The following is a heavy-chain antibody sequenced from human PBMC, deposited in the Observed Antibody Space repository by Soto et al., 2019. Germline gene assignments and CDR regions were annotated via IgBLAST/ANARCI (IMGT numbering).Heavy chain of an antibody. CDR3: ARGKWSSPEDY. J-gene: IGHJ4*02. CDR1: GDSVSNGDYS. Sequence: TLSLTCSASGDSVSNGDYSWSWIRQPPGKGLEWIGYIYYIGGPYYNPSLKSRVTMSVDRSKNQFSLKLSSVTAADTAVYYCARGKWSSPEDYWGQGTLVTVSS. V-gene: IGHV4-30-2*01. CDR2: IYYIGGP. D-gene: IGHD2-8*01.